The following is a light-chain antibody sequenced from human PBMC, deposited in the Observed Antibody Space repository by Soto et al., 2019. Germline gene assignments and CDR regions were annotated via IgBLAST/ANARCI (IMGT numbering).Light chain of an antibody. CDR1: SSNIGAGYD. V-gene: IGLV1-40*01. J-gene: IGLJ3*02. Sequence: QSVLTQPPSVSGAPGQRITISCTGRSSNIGAGYDVHWYQQLPGTAPKLLIYSNDQRPSGVPERFSGSKSGTSASLAISGLQSEDEADYYCVAWDDSLKGWVFGGGTKLTVL. CDR2: SND. CDR3: VAWDDSLKGWV.